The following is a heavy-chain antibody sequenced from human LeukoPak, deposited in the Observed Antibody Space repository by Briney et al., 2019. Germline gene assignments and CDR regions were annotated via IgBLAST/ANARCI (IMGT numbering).Heavy chain of an antibody. Sequence: SVKVSCKASGGTFRSNAISWVRQAPGQGLEWMGGIIAIFGTTNYAQKFQGRVTITADESTSTAYMELSSLRSEDTAVYYCAREGGYSGYDYLYYYYYMDVWGKGTTVTVSS. CDR3: AREGGYSGYDYLYYYYYMDV. J-gene: IGHJ6*03. V-gene: IGHV1-69*13. D-gene: IGHD5-12*01. CDR2: IIAIFGTT. CDR1: GGTFRSNA.